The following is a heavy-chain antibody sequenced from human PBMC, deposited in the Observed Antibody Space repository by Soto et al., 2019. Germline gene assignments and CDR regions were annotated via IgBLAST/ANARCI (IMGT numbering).Heavy chain of an antibody. V-gene: IGHV4-59*01. J-gene: IGHJ4*02. CDR3: EHGDSLGTLDY. CDR2: IYNSGST. Sequence: PSETLSLTCTASGASISSYYWNWIRQPPGKGLEWIGYIYNSGSTKYNPSLKSRVTISVDPSKNQLSLKVSSVTAADTAVYYCEHGDSLGTLDYWGQGNLVTVSS. CDR1: GASISSYY.